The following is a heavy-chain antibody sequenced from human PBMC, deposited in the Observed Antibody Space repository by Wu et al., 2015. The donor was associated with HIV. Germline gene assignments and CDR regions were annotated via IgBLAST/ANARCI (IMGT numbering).Heavy chain of an antibody. J-gene: IGHJ4*02. V-gene: IGHV1-2*02. CDR3: ARTDGDFIDY. CDR2: MNPNSGGT. CDR1: GYTSTGHY. D-gene: IGHD3-10*01. Sequence: QVQLLQSGAEVKKPGASVKVSCQTSGYTSTGHYTHWVRQAPGQRPEWMGWMNPNSGGTTYAPKFQGRVTMTRDTSTSTAYLELSSLRSDDTAVYYCARTDGDFIDYWGQGTLVTVSS.